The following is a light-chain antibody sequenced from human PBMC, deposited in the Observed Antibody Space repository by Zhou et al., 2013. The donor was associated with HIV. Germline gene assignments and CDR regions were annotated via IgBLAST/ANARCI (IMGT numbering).Light chain of an antibody. Sequence: IRLTQSPSSLSASTGDTVTITCRASQAVGNYLSWYQQKSGEAPRLLIYSVSTLQNGVPSRSIGSGSGTVFTLTISCLQSEDFAVYYCHQYNSLPLTFGGGTKVEI. J-gene: IGKJ4*01. V-gene: IGKV1-8*01. CDR1: QAVGNY. CDR2: SVS. CDR3: HQYNSLPLT.